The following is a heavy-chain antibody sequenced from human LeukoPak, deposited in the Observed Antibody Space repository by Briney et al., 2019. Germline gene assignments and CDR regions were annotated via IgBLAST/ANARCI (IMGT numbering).Heavy chain of an antibody. D-gene: IGHD1-26*01. CDR1: GFTFSSYG. CDR3: ARGVPPDSA. J-gene: IGHJ3*01. V-gene: IGHV3-33*01. Sequence: GGSLRLSCAASGFTFSSYGMHWVRQAPGKGLEWVAVIWYDGSNKYYADSVKGRFTISRDNSKNTLYLQMNSLRAEDTAVYYCARGVPPDSAWGQGTMVTASS. CDR2: IWYDGSNK.